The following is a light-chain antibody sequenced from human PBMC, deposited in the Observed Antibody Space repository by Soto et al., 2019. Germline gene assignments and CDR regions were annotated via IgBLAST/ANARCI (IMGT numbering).Light chain of an antibody. J-gene: IGLJ2*01. CDR2: DNN. Sequence: QSVLTQPPSVSAAPGQKVTISCSGSSSNIGNNYVSWYQQLPGTAPKLLIYDNNKRPSVIPDRFSGYKSGTSATLGITGLQTGDEADYYCGTWDSSLSAVVFGGGTKLTVL. CDR1: SSNIGNNY. CDR3: GTWDSSLSAVV. V-gene: IGLV1-51*01.